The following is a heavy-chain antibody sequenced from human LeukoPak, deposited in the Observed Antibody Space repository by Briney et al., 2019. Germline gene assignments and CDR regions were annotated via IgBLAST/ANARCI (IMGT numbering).Heavy chain of an antibody. V-gene: IGHV3-74*01. CDR2: IDPDGITT. CDR3: ARDRDSGMDV. J-gene: IGHJ6*02. D-gene: IGHD5-24*01. Sequence: GGSLRLSCAASGLTLSNYWMHWVRQAPGEGLVWVSRIDPDGITTNYADSVKGRFTTSRDNAKNTLYLQMNSLRAEDTAVYYCARDRDSGMDVWGQGTTVTVSS. CDR1: GLTLSNYW.